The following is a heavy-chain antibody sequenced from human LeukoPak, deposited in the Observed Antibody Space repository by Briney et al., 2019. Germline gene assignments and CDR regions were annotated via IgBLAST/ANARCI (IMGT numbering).Heavy chain of an antibody. CDR2: IWYDGSDK. Sequence: GGSLRLSCAASGFTFSDHGMHWVRQAPGKGLGWVAVIWYDGSDKYYADSVKGRFTISRDNSKNTLYLQMNSLRAEDTAVYFCAKAAGRPTIFDYWGRGTQVTVSS. CDR3: AKAAGRPTIFDY. CDR1: GFTFSDHG. D-gene: IGHD5-24*01. J-gene: IGHJ4*02. V-gene: IGHV3-33*06.